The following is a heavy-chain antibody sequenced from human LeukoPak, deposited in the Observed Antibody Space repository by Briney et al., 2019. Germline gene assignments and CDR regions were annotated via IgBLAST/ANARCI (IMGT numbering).Heavy chain of an antibody. CDR2: IYPGDSDT. CDR3: ARGSYSSGWYEGFDY. V-gene: IGHV5-51*01. J-gene: IGHJ4*02. Sequence: GESLKISCKGSGYSFTSYWIGWVRQMPGKGLEWMGIIYPGDSDTRYSPSFQGQVTTSADKSISTAYLQWSSLKASDTAMYYCARGSYSSGWYEGFDYWGQGTLVTVSS. D-gene: IGHD6-19*01. CDR1: GYSFTSYW.